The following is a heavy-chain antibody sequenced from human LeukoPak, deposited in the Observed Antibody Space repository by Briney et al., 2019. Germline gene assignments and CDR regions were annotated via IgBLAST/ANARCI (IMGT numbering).Heavy chain of an antibody. CDR3: AGRYYDILTGGREGFDY. D-gene: IGHD3-9*01. Sequence: GRSLRLSCAASGFTFSSYAMHWVRQAPGKGLEWVAVISYDGSNKYYADSVKGRFIISRDNSKNTLSLQMNSLRAEDTAVYYCAGRYYDILTGGREGFDYWGQGTLVTVSS. CDR1: GFTFSSYA. CDR2: ISYDGSNK. J-gene: IGHJ4*02. V-gene: IGHV3-30*04.